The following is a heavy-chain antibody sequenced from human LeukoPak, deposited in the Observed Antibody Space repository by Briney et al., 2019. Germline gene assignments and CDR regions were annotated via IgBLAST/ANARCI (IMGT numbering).Heavy chain of an antibody. D-gene: IGHD1-26*01. V-gene: IGHV3-23*01. CDR3: VKSRRVGANQRGLFDY. CDR1: GFIFSNYG. J-gene: IGHJ4*02. Sequence: PGGSLRLSCAASGFIFSNYGMNWVRQAPGKGLEWVAAISASGSATSYPDSVEGRFTISRDNSKNTVYLQMNSLRADDTAVYYCVKSRRVGANQRGLFDYWGQGTLVTVSP. CDR2: ISASGSAT.